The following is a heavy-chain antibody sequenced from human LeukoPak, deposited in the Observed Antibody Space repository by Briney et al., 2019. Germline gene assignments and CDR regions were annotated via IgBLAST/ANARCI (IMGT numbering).Heavy chain of an antibody. CDR1: GFTFSNYA. J-gene: IGHJ4*02. D-gene: IGHD2-15*01. Sequence: PGGSLRLSCAASGFTFSNYALTWVRQAPGKGLGWVSAISGSGGSTYYADSVKGRFTISRDNSKNTLYLQMNSLRAGDTAVYYCAKLTQRVVVSATCIDYWGQGTLVTVSS. CDR3: AKLTQRVVVSATCIDY. CDR2: ISGSGGST. V-gene: IGHV3-23*01.